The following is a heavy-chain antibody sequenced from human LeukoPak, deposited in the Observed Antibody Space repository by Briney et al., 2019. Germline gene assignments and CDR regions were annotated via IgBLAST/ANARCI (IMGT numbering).Heavy chain of an antibody. CDR3: ARGGYSSGGDDAFDI. CDR2: IYTSGST. V-gene: IGHV4-61*05. J-gene: IGHJ3*02. Sequence: SETLSLTCTVSGGSISSSSYYWGWIRQPPGKGLEWIGHIYTSGSTNYNPSLKSRVTISVDTSKNQFSLKLSSVTAADTAVYYCARGGYSSGGDDAFDIWGQGTMVTVSS. CDR1: GGSISSSSYY. D-gene: IGHD6-19*01.